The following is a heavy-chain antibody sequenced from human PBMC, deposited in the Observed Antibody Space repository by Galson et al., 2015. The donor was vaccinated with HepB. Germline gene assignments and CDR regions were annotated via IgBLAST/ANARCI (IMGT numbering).Heavy chain of an antibody. CDR2: ISSSSSTI. V-gene: IGHV3-48*02. D-gene: IGHD3-3*01. J-gene: IGHJ5*02. CDR1: GFTFSSYS. Sequence: SLSLSCAASGFTFSSYSMNWVRQAPGKGLEWVSYISSSSSTIYYADSVKGRFTISRDNAKNSLYLQMNSLRDEDTAVYYCARGDYDFWSGYYTSPQYNWFDPWGQGTLVTVSS. CDR3: ARGDYDFWSGYYTSPQYNWFDP.